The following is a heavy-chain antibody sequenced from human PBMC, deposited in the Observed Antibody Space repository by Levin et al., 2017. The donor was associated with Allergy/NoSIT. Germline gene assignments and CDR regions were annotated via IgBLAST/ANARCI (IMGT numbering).Heavy chain of an antibody. D-gene: IGHD2-15*01. Sequence: GGSLRLSCAASGFTFSSYGMHWVRQAPGKGLEWVAVIWYDGSNKYYADSVKGRFTISRDNSKNTLYLQMNSLRAEDTAVYYCARGVGYCSGGSCYSFYYYYDYGMDVWGQGTTVTVSS. CDR2: IWYDGSNK. CDR1: GFTFSSYG. V-gene: IGHV3-33*01. CDR3: ARGVGYCSGGSCYSFYYYYDYGMDV. J-gene: IGHJ6*02.